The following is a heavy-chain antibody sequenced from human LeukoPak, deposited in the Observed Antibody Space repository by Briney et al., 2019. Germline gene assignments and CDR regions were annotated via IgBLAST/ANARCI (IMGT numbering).Heavy chain of an antibody. CDR1: GGSIITNDYW. V-gene: IGHV4-39*01. CDR2: IDHAGTT. D-gene: IGHD5-24*01. CDR3: ARRRDGYNQLAY. J-gene: IGHJ4*02. Sequence: PETLSLTCVVSGGSIITNDYWWGWIRQPPGKGLEWIGTIDHAGTTFYNVSLKSRVTISVDTPNNQFSLRLNSVGAADTAVYYCARRRDGYNQLAYWGQGTLVTVSS.